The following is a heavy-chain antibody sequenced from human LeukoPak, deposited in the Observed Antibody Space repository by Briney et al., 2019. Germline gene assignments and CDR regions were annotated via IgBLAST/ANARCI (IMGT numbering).Heavy chain of an antibody. CDR1: GFTFSSYS. V-gene: IGHV3-48*01. CDR2: ISTINTI. D-gene: IGHD3-10*01. J-gene: IGHJ4*02. CDR3: ARSPEMGSRELFDY. Sequence: PGGSLRLSCAASGFTFSSYSLNWVRQAPGKGLEWVSYISTINTIFDADSVKGRFTVSRDNAKNSVFLQMNSLRAETTAVYYCARSPEMGSRELFDYWGQGTLVAVSA.